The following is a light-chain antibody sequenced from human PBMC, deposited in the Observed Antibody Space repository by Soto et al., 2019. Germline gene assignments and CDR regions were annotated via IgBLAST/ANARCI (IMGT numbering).Light chain of an antibody. Sequence: DIQMTQSPSTLSASVGDRVTITCRASQSISTWLAWYQQKPGKAPKLLIYKASSLEGGVPSRFSGSGSGTEFYITISRLQPDDFATYDCQQYNTYPLTFGGGTTVEIK. CDR3: QQYNTYPLT. CDR1: QSISTW. V-gene: IGKV1-5*03. CDR2: KAS. J-gene: IGKJ4*01.